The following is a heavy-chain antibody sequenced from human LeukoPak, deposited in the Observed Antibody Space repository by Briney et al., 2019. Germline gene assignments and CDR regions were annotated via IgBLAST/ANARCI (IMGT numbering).Heavy chain of an antibody. CDR3: ASGQPTIFGVVIPSPYYYYYMDV. V-gene: IGHV1-69*05. CDR1: GGTFSSYA. J-gene: IGHJ6*03. D-gene: IGHD3-3*01. Sequence: ASVKVSCKASGGTFSSYAISWVRQAPGQGLEWMGGIIPIFGTANYAQKFQGRVTITTDESTSTAYMELSSLRSEDTAVYYCASGQPTIFGVVIPSPYYYYYMDVWGKGTTVTVSS. CDR2: IIPIFGTA.